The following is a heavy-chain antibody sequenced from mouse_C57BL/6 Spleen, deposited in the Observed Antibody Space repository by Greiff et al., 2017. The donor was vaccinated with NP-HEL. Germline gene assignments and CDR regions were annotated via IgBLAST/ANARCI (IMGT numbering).Heavy chain of an antibody. CDR2: INPSSGYT. Sequence: QVQLQQSGAELARPGASVKMSCKASGYTFTSYTMHWVKQRPGQGLEWIGYINPSSGYTKYNQKFKDKATLTADKSSSTAYMQLSSLTSEDSAVYYCASYGNYETSFAYWGQGTLVTVSA. J-gene: IGHJ3*01. D-gene: IGHD2-1*01. V-gene: IGHV1-4*01. CDR1: GYTFTSYT. CDR3: ASYGNYETSFAY.